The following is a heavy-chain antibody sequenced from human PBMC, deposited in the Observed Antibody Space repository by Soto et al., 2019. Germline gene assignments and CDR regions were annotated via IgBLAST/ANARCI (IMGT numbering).Heavy chain of an antibody. Sequence: GGSLRLSCAASGFTFSSYAMSWVRQAPGKGLEWVSAISGSGGSTYYADSVKGRFTISRDNSKNTLYLQMNSLRAEDTAVYYCARKLLRDYYGMDVWGQGTTVTVSS. D-gene: IGHD3-16*01. CDR2: ISGSGGST. V-gene: IGHV3-23*01. J-gene: IGHJ6*02. CDR3: ARKLLRDYYGMDV. CDR1: GFTFSSYA.